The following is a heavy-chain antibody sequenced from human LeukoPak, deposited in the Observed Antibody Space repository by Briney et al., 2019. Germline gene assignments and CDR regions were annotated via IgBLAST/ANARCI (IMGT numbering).Heavy chain of an antibody. CDR2: IWYDGNNK. V-gene: IGHV3-33*01. CDR3: ARDLSVVVPAAKGLDY. D-gene: IGHD2-2*01. CDR1: GFTFSSYG. J-gene: IGHJ4*02. Sequence: LPGGSLRLSCAASGFTFSSYGMHWVRQAPGKGLEWVAVIWYDGNNKYYADSVKGRFAISRDNSKNTLYLQMNSLRAEDTAVYYCARDLSVVVPAAKGLDYWGQGTLVTVSS.